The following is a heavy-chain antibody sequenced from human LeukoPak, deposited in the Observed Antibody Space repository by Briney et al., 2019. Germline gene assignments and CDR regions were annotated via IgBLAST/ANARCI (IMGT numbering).Heavy chain of an antibody. CDR1: GFTFNTYN. Sequence: GGSLRLSCAASGFTFNTYNMNWVRQAPGKGLEWVSSITGNSNYVYYADSVKGRFTVSRDNAKNSLYLQMNSLTAEDTAVYFCARDDYGDYQGFQLWGQGTLVTVSS. CDR2: ITGNSNYV. J-gene: IGHJ1*01. V-gene: IGHV3-21*01. CDR3: ARDDYGDYQGFQL. D-gene: IGHD4-17*01.